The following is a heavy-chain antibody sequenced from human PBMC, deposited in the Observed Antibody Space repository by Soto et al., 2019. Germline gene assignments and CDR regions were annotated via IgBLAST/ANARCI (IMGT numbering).Heavy chain of an antibody. CDR2: IYTGVNT. J-gene: IGHJ4*02. Sequence: XAILSLTCNVSGRSMISYYWSWIRQPAGKGLEWIGRIYTGVNTNYNPSLKSRVTMSVDTPKSQFSLSLTSVTAADTAVYYCVREGDDRHFFFDSWGQGTLVTVPS. CDR1: GRSMISYY. V-gene: IGHV4-4*07. CDR3: VREGDDRHFFFDS. D-gene: IGHD3-3*02.